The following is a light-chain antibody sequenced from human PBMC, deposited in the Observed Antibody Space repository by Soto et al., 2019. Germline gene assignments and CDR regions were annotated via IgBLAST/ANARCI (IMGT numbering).Light chain of an antibody. CDR1: QSVSIN. V-gene: IGKV3-15*01. CDR3: QHYHKWPSN. J-gene: IGKJ2*01. Sequence: EIVMTQSPATLSVSPGEIATLPCRASQSVSINFAWYQQKPGQAPRLLIYGASTRATGIPARFSGSGSVTEFTLTISGLQSDAVAVYECQHYHKWPSNFGQGTQLEIK. CDR2: GAS.